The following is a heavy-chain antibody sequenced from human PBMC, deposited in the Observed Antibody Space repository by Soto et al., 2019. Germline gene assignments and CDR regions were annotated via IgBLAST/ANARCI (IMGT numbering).Heavy chain of an antibody. CDR3: ARRKERSGPYYLDY. J-gene: IGHJ4*02. CDR1: GYTFATYD. D-gene: IGHD6-25*01. CDR2: MNPNSGNT. Sequence: QVQLVQSGAEVEKPGASVKVSCKASGYTFATYDFAWVRQATGQGLEWMGWMNPNSGNTGFAQAFRGRVTMTRNTSIPTAYMALSSLRSEDTAVYFCARRKERSGPYYLDYWGQGTLVTVSS. V-gene: IGHV1-8*01.